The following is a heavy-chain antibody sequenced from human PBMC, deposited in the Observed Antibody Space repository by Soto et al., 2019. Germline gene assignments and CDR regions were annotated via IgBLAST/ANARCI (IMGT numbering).Heavy chain of an antibody. D-gene: IGHD3-9*01. Sequence: QVQLQQWGAGPLRPLETLSLTCGVSGGFFSGYYWAWIRQSPGKGLEWIGEINDRGSINYNPSLKSRVSISVDTSKNHCSLNLRSVTAADTAVYYCARESHDILTGPPWVWYFDLWGRGTLVTVSS. CDR2: INDRGSI. J-gene: IGHJ2*01. CDR3: ARESHDILTGPPWVWYFDL. CDR1: GGFFSGYY. V-gene: IGHV4-34*01.